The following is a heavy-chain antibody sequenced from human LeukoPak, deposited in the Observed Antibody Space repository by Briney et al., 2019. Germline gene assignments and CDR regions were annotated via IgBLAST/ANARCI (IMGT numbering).Heavy chain of an antibody. CDR3: ARGGPFGAY. V-gene: IGHV3-9*01. CDR2: ISWNSGSI. D-gene: IGHD2-21*01. Sequence: GGSLRLSCAASGFTFDDYAMHWVRQAPGKGLEWVSGISWNSGSIGYADSVKGRFTISRDNAKNSLYLQMNSLRAEDTAIYYCARGGPFGAYWGQGTLVTVSS. CDR1: GFTFDDYA. J-gene: IGHJ4*02.